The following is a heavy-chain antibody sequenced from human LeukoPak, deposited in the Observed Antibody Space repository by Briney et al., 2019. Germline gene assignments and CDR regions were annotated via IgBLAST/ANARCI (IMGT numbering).Heavy chain of an antibody. Sequence: GGSLRLSCAASVFTFSNYGMHWVRQAPGKGREWVALIRYDGSKKDYADSVKGRFTISRDNSKNTLHLQMKSLRAEDTAVEYCATTGDTERFDYWGQGTLVTASS. CDR1: VFTFSNYG. CDR2: IRYDGSKK. CDR3: ATTGDTERFDY. V-gene: IGHV3-30*02. D-gene: IGHD5-18*01. J-gene: IGHJ4*02.